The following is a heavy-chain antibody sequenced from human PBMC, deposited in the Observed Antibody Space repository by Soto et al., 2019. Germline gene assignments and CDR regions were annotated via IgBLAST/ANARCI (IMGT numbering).Heavy chain of an antibody. Sequence: ETLSLTCTVSGGSVSSSGYYWNWIRQPPGKGLEWIGYIFTGGTTNYNPSLNSRITISLDTSKNQFSLRLSSVTAADTAVYYCARSPRFCSGGKCNTRYFQHWGRGTLVTVSS. CDR3: ARSPRFCSGGKCNTRYFQH. V-gene: IGHV4-61*08. J-gene: IGHJ1*01. CDR2: IFTGGTT. CDR1: GGSVSSSGYY. D-gene: IGHD2-15*01.